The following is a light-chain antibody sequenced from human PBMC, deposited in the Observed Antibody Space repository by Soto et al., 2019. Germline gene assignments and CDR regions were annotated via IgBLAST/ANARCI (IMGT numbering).Light chain of an antibody. CDR3: MQGTHPYT. V-gene: IGKV2-30*01. CDR2: KVS. J-gene: IGKJ2*01. Sequence: DVVMTQSPLSLPVTLGQPASISCRSSQSLVYSDGNTYLNWFQQRPGQSPRRLIHKVSNRDSGVPDRFSGSGSGTDFTLKISRVEAEDVGVYYCMQGTHPYTFGQGTKLEI. CDR1: QSLVYSDGNTY.